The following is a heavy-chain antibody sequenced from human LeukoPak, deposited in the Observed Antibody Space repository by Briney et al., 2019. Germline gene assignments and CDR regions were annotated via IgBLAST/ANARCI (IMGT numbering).Heavy chain of an antibody. CDR3: AVVVWDYYDSSGYSDAFDI. V-gene: IGHV1-8*01. CDR2: MNPNSGNT. CDR1: GYTFTSYD. D-gene: IGHD3-22*01. Sequence: ASVKVSCKASGYTFTSYDINWVRQATGQGLEWMGWMNPNSGNTGYAQKFQGRVTMTRNTSISTAYMELSSLRSEDTAVYYRAVVVWDYYDSSGYSDAFDIWGQGTMVTVSS. J-gene: IGHJ3*02.